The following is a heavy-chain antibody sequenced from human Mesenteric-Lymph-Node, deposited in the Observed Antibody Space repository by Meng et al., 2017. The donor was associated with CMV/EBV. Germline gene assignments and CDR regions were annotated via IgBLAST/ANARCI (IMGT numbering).Heavy chain of an antibody. V-gene: IGHV3-7*01. D-gene: IGHD1-26*01. CDR3: ARDSGGATTERFDY. CDR1: GFTFSSYW. CDR2: IKQDGSEK. Sequence: GESLKISCAASGFTFSSYWMSWVRQAPGKGLEWVANIKQDGSEKYYVDSVKGRFTISRDNAKNTLYLQMNSLGAEDTAVYFCARDSGGATTERFDYWGQGTLVTVSS. J-gene: IGHJ4*02.